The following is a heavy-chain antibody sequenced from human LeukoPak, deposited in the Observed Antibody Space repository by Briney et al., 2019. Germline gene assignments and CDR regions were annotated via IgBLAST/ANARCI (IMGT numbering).Heavy chain of an antibody. CDR1: GGTFSTYS. V-gene: IGHV1-69*01. CDR3: ARDLPQYYYDSSGYGAFDI. Sequence: GSSVKVSCKFSGGTFSTYSINWVRQAPGQGLEWMGGIIPMYATSSFAPTFQGRLTITADESTSTVYLELGSLRSEDTAVYYCARDLPQYYYDSSGYGAFDIWGQGTMVTVSS. CDR2: IIPMYATS. D-gene: IGHD3-22*01. J-gene: IGHJ3*02.